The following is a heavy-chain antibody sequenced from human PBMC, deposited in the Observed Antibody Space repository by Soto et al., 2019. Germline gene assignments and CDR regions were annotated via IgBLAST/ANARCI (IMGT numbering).Heavy chain of an antibody. CDR1: GYTFTFRY. J-gene: IGHJ3*02. V-gene: IGHV1-45*02. CDR3: ARSPFAGSDAFDI. Sequence: SVKVSCKASGYTFTFRYLHWVRQAPGQALEWMGWITPFKSDTNYAQKFQDRVTITRDRSVSIAYMELSNLRSDDTAMYYCARSPFAGSDAFDIWGQGTMVTVSS. D-gene: IGHD1-1*01. CDR2: ITPFKSDT.